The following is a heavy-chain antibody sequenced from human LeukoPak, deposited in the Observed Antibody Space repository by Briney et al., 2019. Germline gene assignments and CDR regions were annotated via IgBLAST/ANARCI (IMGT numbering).Heavy chain of an antibody. J-gene: IGHJ5*02. Sequence: GGSLRLSCAASGFTFSSYWMHWVRQAPGKGLVWVSRITSDGSSTSYADSVKGRFTISRDNAKNTLYLQMNSLRAEDTAVYYCARDGAYFMFDPWGQGTLVTVSS. CDR2: ITSDGSST. CDR1: GFTFSSYW. D-gene: IGHD3-9*01. CDR3: ARDGAYFMFDP. V-gene: IGHV3-74*01.